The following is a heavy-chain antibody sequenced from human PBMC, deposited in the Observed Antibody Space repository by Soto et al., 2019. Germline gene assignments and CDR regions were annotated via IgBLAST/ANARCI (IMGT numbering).Heavy chain of an antibody. CDR1: GGSISSYY. CDR2: IYYSGST. D-gene: IGHD3-16*01. Sequence: PSETLSLTCTVSGGSISSYYWSWIRQPPGKGLEWIGYIYYSGSTNYNPSLKGRVTISVDTSKNQFSLKLSSVTAADTAVYYCAREGGGSRYAFDIWGQGTMVTVSS. CDR3: AREGGGSRYAFDI. V-gene: IGHV4-59*01. J-gene: IGHJ3*02.